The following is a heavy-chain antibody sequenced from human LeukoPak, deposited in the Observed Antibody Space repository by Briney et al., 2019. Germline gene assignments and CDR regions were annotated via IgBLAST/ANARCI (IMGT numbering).Heavy chain of an antibody. Sequence: SETLSLTCAVYGGSFSGYYWSWIRQPPGKGLEWIGEINHSGSTNYNPSLKSRVTISVDTSKNQFSLKLSSVTAADTAVYYCARNCDYWGQGTLVTVSS. CDR2: INHSGST. V-gene: IGHV4-34*01. J-gene: IGHJ4*02. CDR1: GGSFSGYY. CDR3: ARNCDY.